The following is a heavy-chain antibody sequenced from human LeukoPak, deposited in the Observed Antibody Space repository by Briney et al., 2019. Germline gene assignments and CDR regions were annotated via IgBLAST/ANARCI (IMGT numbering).Heavy chain of an antibody. D-gene: IGHD2-2*01. CDR3: AKMLVVPAAMFGAFDI. CDR1: GFTFSSYG. J-gene: IGHJ3*02. Sequence: GGSLRLSCAVSGFTFSSYGMHWVRQAPGKGLEWVAFIRYDGSNKYYADSVKGRFTISRDNSKNTLYLQMNSLRAEDTAVYYCAKMLVVPAAMFGAFDIWGQGTMVTVSS. V-gene: IGHV3-30*02. CDR2: IRYDGSNK.